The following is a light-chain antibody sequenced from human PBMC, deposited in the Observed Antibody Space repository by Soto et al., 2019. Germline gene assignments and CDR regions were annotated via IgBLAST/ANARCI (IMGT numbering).Light chain of an antibody. J-gene: IGKJ3*01. CDR1: QGISSY. CDR3: QQLNSFRFT. Sequence: DNQLNQSPPFLSASVGDRDTISCLARQGISSYLDWYQQKPGKAPKRLIDAAYTLQSGVPSRFSGNGSGTEFTLAISSRQPEDFSTCYCQQLNSFRFTYGPGTKVDSK. V-gene: IGKV1-9*01. CDR2: AAY.